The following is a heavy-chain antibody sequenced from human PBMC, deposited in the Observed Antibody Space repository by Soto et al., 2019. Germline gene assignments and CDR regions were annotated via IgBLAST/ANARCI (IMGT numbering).Heavy chain of an antibody. CDR3: ASKRQFDYYFDY. D-gene: IGHD3-9*01. J-gene: IGHJ4*02. CDR2: IYYSGST. CDR1: GGSISSGGYY. V-gene: IGHV4-31*03. Sequence: SETLSLTCTVSGGSISSGGYYWSWIRQHPGKGLEWIGYIYYSGSTYYNPSLKSRVTISVDTSKNQFSLKLSSVTAADTAVYYCASKRQFDYYFDYWGQGTLVTVSS.